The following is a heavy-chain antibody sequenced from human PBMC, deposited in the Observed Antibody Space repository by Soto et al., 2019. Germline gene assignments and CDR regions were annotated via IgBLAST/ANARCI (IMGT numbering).Heavy chain of an antibody. V-gene: IGHV4-59*01. Sequence: QVQLQESGPGLVKPSETLSLTCTVSGGSISSYYWSWIRQPPGKGLEWIGDIYYSGSTNYNPSLKNRVTISVDTSKNQFSLKLSSVTAADTAVYYCARVPTHYYYYMDVWGKGTTVTVSS. CDR1: GGSISSYY. J-gene: IGHJ6*03. CDR3: ARVPTHYYYYMDV. CDR2: IYYSGST.